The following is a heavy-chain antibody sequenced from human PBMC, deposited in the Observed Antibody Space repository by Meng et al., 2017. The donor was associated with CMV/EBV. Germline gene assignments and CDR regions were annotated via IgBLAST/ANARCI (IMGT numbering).Heavy chain of an antibody. CDR1: RNFFTRHA. CDR2: INPSGGST. V-gene: IGHV1-46*01. J-gene: IGHJ4*02. Sequence: ASVKVSCKAPRNFFTRHAITWVRQAPGQGLEWMGIINPSGGSTSYAQKFQGRVTMTRDTSTSTVYMELSSLRSEDTAVYYCARESGSYSYLVDYWGQGTLVTVSS. D-gene: IGHD1-26*01. CDR3: ARESGSYSYLVDY.